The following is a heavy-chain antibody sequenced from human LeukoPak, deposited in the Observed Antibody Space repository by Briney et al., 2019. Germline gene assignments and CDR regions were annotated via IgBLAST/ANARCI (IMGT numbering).Heavy chain of an antibody. Sequence: GGSLRLSCAASGFTFSSYSMNWVRQAPGKGLEWVSSISSSSSYIYYADSVKGRFTISRDNAKNSLYLQMNSLRAEDTAVYYCARSMAVAGWGYYYGMDVWGQGITVTVSS. CDR2: ISSSSSYI. D-gene: IGHD6-19*01. V-gene: IGHV3-21*01. J-gene: IGHJ6*02. CDR3: ARSMAVAGWGYYYGMDV. CDR1: GFTFSSYS.